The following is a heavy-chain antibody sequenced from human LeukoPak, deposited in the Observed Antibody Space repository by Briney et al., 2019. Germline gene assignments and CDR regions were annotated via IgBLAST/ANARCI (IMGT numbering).Heavy chain of an antibody. Sequence: GASVKVSCKASGYTFTSYDINWVRQATGQGLEWMGWMNPNSGNTGYAQKFQGRVTMTRNTSISTAYMELSSLRSEDTAVYYCARGTRRLRLGELSLMPLDYWGQGTLVTVSS. CDR3: ARGTRRLRLGELSLMPLDY. CDR1: GYTFTSYD. V-gene: IGHV1-8*01. J-gene: IGHJ4*02. CDR2: MNPNSGNT. D-gene: IGHD3-16*02.